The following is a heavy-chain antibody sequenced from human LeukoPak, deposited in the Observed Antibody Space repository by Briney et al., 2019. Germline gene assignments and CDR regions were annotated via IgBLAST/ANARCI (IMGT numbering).Heavy chain of an antibody. D-gene: IGHD6-13*01. J-gene: IGHJ4*01. CDR3: ARFTTGYSSSWYYFDY. Sequence: KPSETLSLTCTVSGGSVSSASYYWTWIRRPPGKGLEWIGYIYYSGSTKYNPSLKSRVSISVDTSKNQFSLRLTSVTAADTAVYYCARFTTGYSSSWYYFDYWGHGTLVAVSS. V-gene: IGHV4-61*01. CDR2: IYYSGST. CDR1: GGSVSSASYY.